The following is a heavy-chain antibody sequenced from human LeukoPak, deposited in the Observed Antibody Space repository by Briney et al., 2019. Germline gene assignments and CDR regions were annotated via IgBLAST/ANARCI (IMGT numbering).Heavy chain of an antibody. CDR2: IIPIFGTA. CDR1: GGTFSSYA. J-gene: IGHJ4*02. V-gene: IGHV1-69*13. Sequence: SVKVSCKASGGTFSSYAISWVRQAPGQGLEWMGGIIPIFGTANYAQKFQGRVTITADESTSTAYMELSSLRSEDTAVYYCARGEGTLVESIVTRPLDYWGQGTLVTVSS. D-gene: IGHD1-26*01. CDR3: ARGEGTLVESIVTRPLDY.